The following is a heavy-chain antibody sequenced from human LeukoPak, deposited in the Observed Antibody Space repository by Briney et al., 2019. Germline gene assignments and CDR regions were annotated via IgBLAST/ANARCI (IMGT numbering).Heavy chain of an antibody. V-gene: IGHV3-49*04. D-gene: IGHD6-19*01. CDR2: IRSKAYGGTT. J-gene: IGHJ6*03. Sequence: GGSLRLSCTASGFTFGDYAMSWVRQAPGKGLEWVGFIRSKAYGGTTEYAASVKGRFTISRDDSKSIAYLQMNSLKTEDTAVYYCTRDGSSGWYGGDYYYYYYMDVWGKGTTVTISS. CDR1: GFTFGDYA. CDR3: TRDGSSGWYGGDYYYYYYMDV.